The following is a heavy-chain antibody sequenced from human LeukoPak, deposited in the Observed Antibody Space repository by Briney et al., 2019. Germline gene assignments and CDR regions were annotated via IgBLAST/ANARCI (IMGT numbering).Heavy chain of an antibody. V-gene: IGHV1-2*02. Sequence: GASVKVSCKASGYTFTGYYMHWVRQAPGQGLEWMGWINPNSGGTNYAQKFQGRVTMTTDTSTSTAYMELRSLRSDDTAVFYCARVVESYYRRSVFDIWGQGTMVTVSS. D-gene: IGHD3-10*01. CDR1: GYTFTGYY. CDR3: ARVVESYYRRSVFDI. CDR2: INPNSGGT. J-gene: IGHJ3*02.